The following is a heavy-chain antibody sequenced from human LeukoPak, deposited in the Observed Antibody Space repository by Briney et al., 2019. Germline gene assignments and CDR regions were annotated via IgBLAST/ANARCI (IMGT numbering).Heavy chain of an antibody. V-gene: IGHV1-18*01. CDR2: ISGYNGNP. Sequence: ASVKVSCKTSGYTFTNYGMSWVRQAPGQGLEWMGWISGYNGNPRYAQKVQGRVTMTTDTSTNTAYMEVNSLRSDDTAIYYCARDPSLAVAGIRLFDYWGQGTLVIVSS. CDR3: ARDPSLAVAGIRLFDY. J-gene: IGHJ4*02. D-gene: IGHD6-19*01. CDR1: GYTFTNYG.